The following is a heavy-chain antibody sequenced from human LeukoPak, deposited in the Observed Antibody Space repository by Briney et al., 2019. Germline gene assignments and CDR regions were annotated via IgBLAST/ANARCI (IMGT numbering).Heavy chain of an antibody. D-gene: IGHD5-18*01. Sequence: RGSLRLSCAASGFTFSSYWMHWVRQAPGKGLVWVSRINSDGSSTSYADSMKGRFTISRDNAKNTLYLQMNSLRAEDTAVYYCARDSYSYGYAFDIWGQGTMVTVSS. CDR2: INSDGSST. V-gene: IGHV3-74*01. J-gene: IGHJ3*02. CDR1: GFTFSSYW. CDR3: ARDSYSYGYAFDI.